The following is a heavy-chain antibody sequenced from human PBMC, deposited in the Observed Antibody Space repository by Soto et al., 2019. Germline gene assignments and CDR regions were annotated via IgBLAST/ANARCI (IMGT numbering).Heavy chain of an antibody. Sequence: VSVKVCCKSSGYTFTSYGISWVRHAPGQGLEWMGWISAYNGNTNYAQKLQGRVTMTTDTSTITAYMELRSLRSDDTAVYYCARQPVAGTAFFDYWGQGTLVTVSS. CDR3: ARQPVAGTAFFDY. D-gene: IGHD6-19*01. V-gene: IGHV1-18*01. CDR2: ISAYNGNT. CDR1: GYTFTSYG. J-gene: IGHJ4*02.